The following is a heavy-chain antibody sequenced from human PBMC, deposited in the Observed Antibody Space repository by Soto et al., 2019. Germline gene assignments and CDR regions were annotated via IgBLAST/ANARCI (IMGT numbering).Heavy chain of an antibody. Sequence: GGSLRLSCAASGFTFSSYSMNWVRQAPGKGLEWVSSISSSSSYIYYADSVKGRFTISRDNAKNSLYLEMNSLRAEDTAVYYCARETDYSFMMDVWGKGTTVTVSS. V-gene: IGHV3-21*01. CDR1: GFTFSSYS. CDR2: ISSSSSYI. CDR3: ARETDYSFMMDV. J-gene: IGHJ6*04. D-gene: IGHD4-4*01.